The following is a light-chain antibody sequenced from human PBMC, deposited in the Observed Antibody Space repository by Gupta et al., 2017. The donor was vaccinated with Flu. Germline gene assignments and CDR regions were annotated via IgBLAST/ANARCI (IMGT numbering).Light chain of an antibody. V-gene: IGLV1-51*01. CDR1: SSNIGRNH. CDR3: GTWENSVRV. Sequence: QSVLTQPPSVSAAPGQRVTISCAGSSSNIGRNHVSWYRQLPGTAPELLIYDNDQRPSGIPDRFSASKSGTSATLDITGLQAGDEADYYCGTWENSVRVFGGGTKLTVL. CDR2: DND. J-gene: IGLJ2*01.